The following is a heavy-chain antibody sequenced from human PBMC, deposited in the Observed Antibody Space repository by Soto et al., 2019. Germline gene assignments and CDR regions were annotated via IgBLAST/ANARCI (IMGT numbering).Heavy chain of an antibody. Sequence: EVQVVESGGGLVQPGGSLRLSCAASGFSVSSQYMSWVRQAPGKGLEWVSVIYTGGGRNYADAVKGRFTISRDNSENTLYLQMSSLRTEDTAMYYCVKDPWEYWGQGTLVTVSS. CDR3: VKDPWEY. CDR1: GFSVSSQY. V-gene: IGHV3-53*04. J-gene: IGHJ4*02. CDR2: IYTGGGR. D-gene: IGHD1-26*01.